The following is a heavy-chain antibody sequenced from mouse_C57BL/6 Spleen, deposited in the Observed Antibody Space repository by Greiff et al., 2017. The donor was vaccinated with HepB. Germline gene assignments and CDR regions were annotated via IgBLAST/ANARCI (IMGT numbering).Heavy chain of an antibody. V-gene: IGHV1-55*01. J-gene: IGHJ1*03. Sequence: QVQLKQPGAELVKPGASVKMSCKASGYTFTSYWITWVKQRPGQGLEWIGDIYPGSGSSNYNEKFKSKATLTVDTSSSTAYMQLSSLTSEDSAVYYCARRDGYYPYWYFDVWGTGTTVTVSS. D-gene: IGHD2-3*01. CDR3: ARRDGYYPYWYFDV. CDR1: GYTFTSYW. CDR2: IYPGSGSS.